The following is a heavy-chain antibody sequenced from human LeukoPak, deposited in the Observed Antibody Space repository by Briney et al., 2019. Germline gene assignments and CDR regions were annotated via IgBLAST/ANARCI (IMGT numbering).Heavy chain of an antibody. V-gene: IGHV3-74*01. CDR2: INSDGSIT. CDR3: ARVRATFSPHFDN. CDR1: GFTFSSYW. Sequence: GGSLRLSCAASGFTFSSYWMHWVRQAPGKGLMWVSRINSDGSITNYADSVKGRFTISRDNAKNTLYLQMNNLRAEDTAVYYCARVRATFSPHFDNWGQGTLVTVSS. D-gene: IGHD5-12*01. J-gene: IGHJ4*02.